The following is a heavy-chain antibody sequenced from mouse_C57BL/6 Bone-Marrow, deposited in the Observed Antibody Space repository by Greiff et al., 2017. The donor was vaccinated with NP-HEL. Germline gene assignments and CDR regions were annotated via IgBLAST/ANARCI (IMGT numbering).Heavy chain of an antibody. Sequence: DVLLVESGGDLVKPGGSLKLSCAASGFTFSSYGMSWVRQTPDKRLEWVATISSGGSYTYYPDSVKGRFTISRDNAKNTLYLQRSSLKSEDTAMYYCARHGTGTYFDYWGQGTTLTVSS. CDR1: GFTFSSYG. CDR3: ARHGTGTYFDY. V-gene: IGHV5-6*01. J-gene: IGHJ2*01. CDR2: ISSGGSYT. D-gene: IGHD4-1*01.